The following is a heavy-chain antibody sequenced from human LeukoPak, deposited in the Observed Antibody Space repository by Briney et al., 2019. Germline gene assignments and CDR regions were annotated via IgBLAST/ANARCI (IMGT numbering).Heavy chain of an antibody. V-gene: IGHV3-7*01. Sequence: GGSLRLSCAASGFTFRNFWMSWVRQAPGKGLEWVAHIKVDGSEKNYAGSVKGRFTVSRDNANNALDLQMNSLRVEDTAVYCCARQVAGTSNGMDVWGQGTKVTVSS. D-gene: IGHD6-19*01. J-gene: IGHJ6*02. CDR2: IKVDGSEK. CDR1: GFTFRNFW. CDR3: ARQVAGTSNGMDV.